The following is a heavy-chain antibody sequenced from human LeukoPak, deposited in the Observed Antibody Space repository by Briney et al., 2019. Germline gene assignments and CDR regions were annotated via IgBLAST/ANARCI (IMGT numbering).Heavy chain of an antibody. CDR1: GFTFSTYS. V-gene: IGHV3-48*04. CDR2: ITGSSTTI. Sequence: GGSLRLSCAASGFTFSTYSMNWVRQAPGKGLEWVSYITGSSTTIYYADSVKGRFTISRDNAKNSLYLQMNSLRAEDTAVYYCARGGYSYGYAFDIWGQGTMVTVSS. CDR3: ARGGYSYGYAFDI. J-gene: IGHJ3*02. D-gene: IGHD5-18*01.